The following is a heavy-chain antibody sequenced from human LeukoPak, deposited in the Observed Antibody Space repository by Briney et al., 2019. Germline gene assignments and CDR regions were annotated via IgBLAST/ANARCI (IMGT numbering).Heavy chain of an antibody. V-gene: IGHV3-53*04. CDR1: GFTVSSSP. J-gene: IGHJ5*02. CDR2: IYSGGNT. CDR3: ARLMGSGWFDP. Sequence: PGWSVRLSCAASGFTVSSSPINWVRPAAGRGLEWVSVIYSGGNTFYADSVEGRFTISRHNSENTLYLQMNSLSADDTAVYYCARLMGSGWFDPWGQGTLVTVFS. D-gene: IGHD1-26*01.